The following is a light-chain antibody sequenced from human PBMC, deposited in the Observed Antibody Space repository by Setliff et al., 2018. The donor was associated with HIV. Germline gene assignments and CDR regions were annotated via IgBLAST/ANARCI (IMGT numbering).Light chain of an antibody. CDR3: SSYTKTSTLL. CDR1: SSDIGSYNL. CDR2: EVI. Sequence: QSALTQPASVPGSPGQSITISCTGTSSDIGSYNLVSWYQQHPGKVPKLKIYEVIKRPSGVSDRFSGSKSGNTASLTISGLQTEDEADYYCSSYTKTSTLLFGTGTKVTVL. V-gene: IGLV2-14*02. J-gene: IGLJ1*01.